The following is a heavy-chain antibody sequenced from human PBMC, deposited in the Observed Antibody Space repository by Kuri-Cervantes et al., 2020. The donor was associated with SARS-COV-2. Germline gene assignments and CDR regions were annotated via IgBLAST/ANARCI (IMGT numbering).Heavy chain of an antibody. CDR3: ARDEGVLRFLEWLPLGDAFDI. V-gene: IGHV1-46*01. CDR2: INPSGGST. D-gene: IGHD3-3*01. J-gene: IGHJ3*02. CDR1: GYTFTSYY. Sequence: ASVKVSCKASGYTFTSYYMHWVRQAPGQGLEWMGIINPSGGSTSYAQKFQGRVTMTTDTSTSTAYMELRSLRSDDTAVYYCARDEGVLRFLEWLPLGDAFDIWGQGTMVTVSS.